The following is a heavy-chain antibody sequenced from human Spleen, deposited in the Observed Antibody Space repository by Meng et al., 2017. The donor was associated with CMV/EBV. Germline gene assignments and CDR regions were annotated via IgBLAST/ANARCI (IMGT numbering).Heavy chain of an antibody. Sequence: SVKVSCKASGGTFSSYTINWVRQAPGQGLEWMGRIIPILDITNYAQKFQGRITITAGRSTSTVYMELSSLGSEDTAVYYCAGDQLLFFKWGQGTLVTVSS. V-gene: IGHV1-69*02. J-gene: IGHJ4*02. CDR2: IIPILDIT. CDR3: AGDQLLFFK. CDR1: GGTFSSYT. D-gene: IGHD2-2*01.